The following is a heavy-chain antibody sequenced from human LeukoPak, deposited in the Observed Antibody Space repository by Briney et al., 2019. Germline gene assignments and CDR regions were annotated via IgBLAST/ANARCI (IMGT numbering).Heavy chain of an antibody. CDR3: ARFQSNAIGYMDV. CDR1: GGSISGYF. D-gene: IGHD2-21*01. V-gene: IGHV4-59*01. J-gene: IGHJ6*03. CDR2: IYSSGNT. Sequence: PSQTLSLTCSVSGGSISGYFWSWIRQPPGKGLEWIGYIYSSGNTNYNSSLESRLTISIDTSKKQFSLRLNSVTAADTAVYYCARFQSNAIGYMDVWGKGTTVTVSS.